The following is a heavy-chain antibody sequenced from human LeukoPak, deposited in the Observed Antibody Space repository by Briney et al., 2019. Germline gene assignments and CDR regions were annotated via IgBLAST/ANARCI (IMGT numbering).Heavy chain of an antibody. D-gene: IGHD6-13*01. CDR1: GGSISSYY. V-gene: IGHV4-59*01. J-gene: IGHJ6*03. CDR3: ARGPSSSPYGYYYYYMDV. Sequence: SETLSLTCTVSGGSISSYYWSWIRQPPGKGLEWIGYIYYSGSTNYNPSLKSRVTISVDTSKNQFSLKLSSVTAADMAVYYCARGPSSSPYGYYYYYMDVWGKGTSVTVSS. CDR2: IYYSGST.